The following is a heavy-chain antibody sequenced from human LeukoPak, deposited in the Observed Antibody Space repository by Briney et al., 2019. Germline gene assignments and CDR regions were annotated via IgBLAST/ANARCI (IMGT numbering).Heavy chain of an antibody. CDR3: ADLVYCSSSSCYEPFNQT. CDR1: GGTFSSYA. Sequence: SVKVSCKASGGTFSSYAISWVRQAPGQGLEWMGGIIPIFGRANYAQKFQGRVTITADDSTSTAYMELSSLRSEDTAVYYCADLVYCSSSSCYEPFNQTWGQGTLVTVSP. CDR2: IIPIFGRA. D-gene: IGHD2-2*01. J-gene: IGHJ4*02. V-gene: IGHV1-69*01.